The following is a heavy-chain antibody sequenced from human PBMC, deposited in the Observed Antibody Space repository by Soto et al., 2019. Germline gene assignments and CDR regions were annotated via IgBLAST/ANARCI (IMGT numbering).Heavy chain of an antibody. CDR1: GFTLSDYY. V-gene: IGHV3-11*05. J-gene: IGHJ5*02. Sequence: QVQLVESGGGLVKPGGSLRLSCAASGFTLSDYYMSWIRQAPGKGLEWVSYISSSSSYTNYADSVKGRFTISRDNAKNSPYLQMNSLRAEDTAVYYWARDHYGPGWFDPWGQGTLVTVSS. CDR2: ISSSSSYT. CDR3: ARDHYGPGWFDP. D-gene: IGHD3-10*01.